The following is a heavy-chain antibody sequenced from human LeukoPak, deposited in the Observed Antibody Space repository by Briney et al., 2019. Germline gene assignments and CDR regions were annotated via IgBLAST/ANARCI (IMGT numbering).Heavy chain of an antibody. V-gene: IGHV1-2*02. CDR2: INPNSGGT. J-gene: IGHJ4*02. Sequence: ASVKVSCKASGYTFTGYYMHWVRQAPGQGLEWMGWINPNSGGTNYAQKFQGRGTMTRDTSISTAYMELSRLRSDDTAVYYCAREVIGGYSYGSDYWGQGTLVTVSS. CDR3: AREVIGGYSYGSDY. D-gene: IGHD5-18*01. CDR1: GYTFTGYY.